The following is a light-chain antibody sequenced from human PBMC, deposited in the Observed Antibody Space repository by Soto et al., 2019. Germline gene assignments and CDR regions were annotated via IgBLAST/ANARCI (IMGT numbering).Light chain of an antibody. Sequence: DIQMTQSPASVSASVGDRVTITCRASQGISSWLAWYQQKPVKAPKLLIYAASSLQSGAPSRFSGRSSRKFTTPISSRLSDEFSVSYCCHQANSFPLTFGGGTKVEIK. CDR1: QGISSW. CDR2: AAS. J-gene: IGKJ4*01. V-gene: IGKV1-12*01. CDR3: HQANSFPLT.